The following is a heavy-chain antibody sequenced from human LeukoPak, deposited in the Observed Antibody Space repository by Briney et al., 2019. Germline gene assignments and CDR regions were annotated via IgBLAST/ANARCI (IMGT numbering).Heavy chain of an antibody. Sequence: ASVKVSCKASGYTFTGYYMHLVRQAPGQGLEWMGWINPNSGGTNYAQKFQGRVTMTRDTSISTAYMELSRLRSDDTAVYYCARDMRDGFNWFDPWGQGTLVTVSS. V-gene: IGHV1-2*02. CDR3: ARDMRDGFNWFDP. CDR1: GYTFTGYY. D-gene: IGHD5-24*01. J-gene: IGHJ5*02. CDR2: INPNSGGT.